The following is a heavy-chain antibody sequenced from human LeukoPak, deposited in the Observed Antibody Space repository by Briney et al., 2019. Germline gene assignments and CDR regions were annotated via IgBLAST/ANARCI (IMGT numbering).Heavy chain of an antibody. D-gene: IGHD6-13*01. CDR1: GGSFSGYY. J-gene: IGHJ4*02. Sequence: SETLSLTCAVYGGSFSGYYWSWIRQPPGKGVEWIGEINHSGSTNYNPSLKSRVTISVDTSKNQFSLKLSSVTAADTAVYYCAKDRRPNSYSSSWLDYWGQGTLVTVSS. CDR3: AKDRRPNSYSSSWLDY. CDR2: INHSGST. V-gene: IGHV4-34*01.